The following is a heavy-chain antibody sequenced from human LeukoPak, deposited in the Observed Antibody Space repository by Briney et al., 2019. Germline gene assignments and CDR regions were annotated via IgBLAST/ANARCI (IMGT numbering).Heavy chain of an antibody. CDR2: ISYDGSNK. D-gene: IGHD4-23*01. Sequence: GRSLRLACAASGFTFSSYAMHWVRQAPGKGLGRVAVISYDGSNKYYADSVQRLFTISRNNSKTTMYQQINSLRAEDTAVYYCAREMTRTVARDAFDIWGQGTMVTVSS. CDR1: GFTFSSYA. CDR3: AREMTRTVARDAFDI. J-gene: IGHJ3*02. V-gene: IGHV3-30-3*01.